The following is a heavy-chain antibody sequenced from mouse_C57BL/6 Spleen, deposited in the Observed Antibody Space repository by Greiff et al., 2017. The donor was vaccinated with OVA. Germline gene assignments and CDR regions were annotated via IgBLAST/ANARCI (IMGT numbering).Heavy chain of an antibody. CDR3: ARWMPLTTGVATSDY. CDR2: IYPNSGST. V-gene: IGHV1-64*01. D-gene: IGHD1-1*01. J-gene: IGHJ2*01. Sequence: QVQLQQPGAELVKPGASVKLSCKASGYTFTSYWMHWVKQRPGQGLEWIGLIYPNSGSTNYNEKFKSKATLTVDKSSSTAYMQHSSLTSEDSAVYDCARWMPLTTGVATSDYWGQGTTLTVSS. CDR1: GYTFTSYW.